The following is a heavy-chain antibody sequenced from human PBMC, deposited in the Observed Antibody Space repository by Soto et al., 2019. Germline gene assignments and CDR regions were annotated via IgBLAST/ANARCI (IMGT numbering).Heavy chain of an antibody. V-gene: IGHV3-7*01. CDR1: GFTFSNAW. D-gene: IGHD2-8*02. CDR3: ARGDYWDRSFDS. Sequence: PGGSLRLSCAASGFTFSNAWMSWVRQAPGKGLEWVANIKQDESEKYYVDSVKGRFTISRDNAKNSLYLQMNSLRAEDTAVYYCARGDYWDRSFDSWGQGTLVTVSS. CDR2: IKQDESEK. J-gene: IGHJ5*01.